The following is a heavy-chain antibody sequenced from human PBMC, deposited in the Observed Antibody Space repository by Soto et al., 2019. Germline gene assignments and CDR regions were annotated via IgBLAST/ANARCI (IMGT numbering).Heavy chain of an antibody. D-gene: IGHD6-13*01. CDR3: ARAQYSSSWYPFDY. CDR2: IWCDGSNI. CDR1: GFTFSSYG. V-gene: IGHV3-33*01. Sequence: QVQLVESGGGVVQPGKSLRLSCAASGFTFSSYGMHWVRQAPGKGLEWVAVIWCDGSNIYYADSVKGRFTLSRDNSKNTLYLQMNSLRAEDTAVYYCARAQYSSSWYPFDYWGQGTLVTVSS. J-gene: IGHJ4*02.